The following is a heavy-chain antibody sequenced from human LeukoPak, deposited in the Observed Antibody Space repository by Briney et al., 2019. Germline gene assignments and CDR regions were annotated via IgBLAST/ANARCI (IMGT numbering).Heavy chain of an antibody. CDR2: ISGSSRYI. D-gene: IGHD3-3*01. CDR1: KFTFSNYT. CDR3: ARVNSALVVSLEGSWAGSLGFDH. Sequence: GGSLRLSCAASKFTFSNYTLTWVRQFPGKGLDWVSSISGSSRYIHYSDSVKGRFTISRDNAKNSLYLQMDSLTADDTAVYYCARVNSALVVSLEGSWAGSLGFDHWGQGTLVTVSS. V-gene: IGHV3-21*06. J-gene: IGHJ4*02.